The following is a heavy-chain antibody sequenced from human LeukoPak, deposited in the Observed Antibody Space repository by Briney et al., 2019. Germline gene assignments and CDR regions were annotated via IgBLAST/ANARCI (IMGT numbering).Heavy chain of an antibody. J-gene: IGHJ3*02. Sequence: SETLSLTCAVSGYPISSGYYWGWIRQPPGNGLEWIGSIYHSGSTYYNPSLKSRVTISVDTSKKQFSLKLSSVTAADTAVYYCARCNADAFDIWGQGTMVTVSS. CDR1: GYPISSGYY. V-gene: IGHV4-38-2*01. CDR2: IYHSGST. D-gene: IGHD2/OR15-2a*01. CDR3: ARCNADAFDI.